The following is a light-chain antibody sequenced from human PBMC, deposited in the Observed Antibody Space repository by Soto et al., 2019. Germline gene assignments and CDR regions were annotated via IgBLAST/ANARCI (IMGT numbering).Light chain of an antibody. CDR3: QSYDSSLSGPHWV. V-gene: IGLV1-40*01. CDR2: GNS. Sequence: QAVVTQPPSVSGAPGQRVTISCTGSSSNIGAGYDVHWYQQLPGTAPKLLIYGNSNRPSGVPDRFSGSKSGTSASLAITGLQAEDEADYYCQSYDSSLSGPHWVFGGGTKLTVL. J-gene: IGLJ3*02. CDR1: SSNIGAGYD.